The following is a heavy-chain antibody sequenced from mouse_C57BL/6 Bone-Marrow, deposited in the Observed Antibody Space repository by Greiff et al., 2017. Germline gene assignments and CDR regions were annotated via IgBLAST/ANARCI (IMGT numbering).Heavy chain of an antibody. CDR3: ARCPIYVGNYTY. CDR1: GYSFTGYY. CDR2: INPNTGGT. D-gene: IGHD2-3*01. J-gene: IGHJ3*01. Sequence: EVQLQQSGPELVKPGASVKISCKASGYSFTGYYMNWVKQSPEKSLEWIGDINPNTGGTTYNQKFKAKATLTVDKSSSTAYMQLKSLTSEESAVYDGARCPIYVGNYTYWGQGTLVTGSA. V-gene: IGHV1-42*01.